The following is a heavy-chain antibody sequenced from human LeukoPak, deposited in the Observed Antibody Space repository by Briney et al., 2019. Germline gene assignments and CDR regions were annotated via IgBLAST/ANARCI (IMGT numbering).Heavy chain of an antibody. D-gene: IGHD5-18*01. CDR1: GVSISSYY. CDR2: IYTSGST. CDR3: ARYTAMEKTFDY. V-gene: IGHV4-4*09. Sequence: AETLSLTCTVSGVSISSYYWSWVRQPPGKGLEWVGYIYTSGSTNYNPSLKSRVTISVDTSKNQFSLKLSSVTAADTAVYYCARYTAMEKTFDYWGQGTLVTVSS. J-gene: IGHJ4*02.